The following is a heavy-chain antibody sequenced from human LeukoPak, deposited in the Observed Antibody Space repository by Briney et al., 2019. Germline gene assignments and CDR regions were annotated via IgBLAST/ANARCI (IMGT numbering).Heavy chain of an antibody. CDR1: GGFISSYY. CDR3: ARGENWNYYYFDY. V-gene: IGHV4-59*01. CDR2: IYYSGST. Sequence: SETLSLTCTVSGGFISSYYWSWIRQPPGKGLEWIGYIYYSGSTNYNPSLKSRVTISVDTSKNQFSLKLSSVTAADTAVYYCARGENWNYYYFDYWGQGTLVTVSS. D-gene: IGHD1-7*01. J-gene: IGHJ4*02.